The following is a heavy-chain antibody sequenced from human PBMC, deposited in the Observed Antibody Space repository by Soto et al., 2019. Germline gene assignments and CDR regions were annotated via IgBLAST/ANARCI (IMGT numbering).Heavy chain of an antibody. CDR1: GGTFSSYA. Sequence: QVQLVQSGAEVKKPGFSVKVSCKASGGTFSSYAISWVRQAPGQGLEWMGGICPIFGTAKYEQKFQGRVTITAEKSTSTAYMELSSLRSEDTAVYYCARDLPSGHSSSWPPYYYGMEVWGQGTTVTVSS. V-gene: IGHV1-69*06. CDR2: ICPIFGTA. J-gene: IGHJ6*02. CDR3: ARDLPSGHSSSWPPYYYGMEV. D-gene: IGHD6-13*01.